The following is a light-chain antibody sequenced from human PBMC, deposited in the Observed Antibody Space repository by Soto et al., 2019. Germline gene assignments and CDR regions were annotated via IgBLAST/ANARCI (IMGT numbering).Light chain of an antibody. J-gene: IGKJ1*01. CDR2: WAS. CDR3: QQYCSTPRT. Sequence: IVMTQSPDSLAVSLGERATINCKSSQSVLYSSNNKNYLAWYQQKPGQPPKLLIYWASTRESGVPDRFSGSGSRTDFSLTISSLQAEDVAVYFCQQYCSTPRTFGQGTKVEIK. CDR1: QSVLYSSNNKNY. V-gene: IGKV4-1*01.